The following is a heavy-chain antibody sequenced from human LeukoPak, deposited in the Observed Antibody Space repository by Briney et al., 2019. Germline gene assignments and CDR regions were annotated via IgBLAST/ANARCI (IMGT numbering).Heavy chain of an antibody. J-gene: IGHJ4*02. D-gene: IGHD2-8*02. V-gene: IGHV1-2*02. CDR1: GYTFTGYF. Sequence: GASVKVSRKASGYTFTGYFMHWVRPAPGQGVGWVGWIKPNSGGTNYAQKIHDRATMTRDTSISTAYIELSRPRPDDTAVYSCARDCAPGDACGLLVIDSWGQGTLVTVSS. CDR2: IKPNSGGT. CDR3: ARDCAPGDACGLLVIDS.